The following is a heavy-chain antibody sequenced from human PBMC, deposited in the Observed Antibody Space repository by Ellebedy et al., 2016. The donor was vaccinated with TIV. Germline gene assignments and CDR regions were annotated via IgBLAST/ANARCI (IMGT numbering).Heavy chain of an antibody. V-gene: IGHV3-43*01. CDR3: AGETYYFDY. Sequence: GGSLRLSXEASGFNFDDYTMHWVRQAPGKGLEWVSLISWNSGSIQYVDSVKGRFTISRDNAKNSVYLQMNSLRDEDTAVYYCAGETYYFDYWGQGTLVTVSS. D-gene: IGHD3-16*01. CDR1: GFNFDDYT. CDR2: ISWNSGSI. J-gene: IGHJ4*02.